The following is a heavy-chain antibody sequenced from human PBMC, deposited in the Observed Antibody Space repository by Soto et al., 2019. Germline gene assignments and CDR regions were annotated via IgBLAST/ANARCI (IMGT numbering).Heavy chain of an antibody. CDR2: IIPIFGTA. CDR1: GGTFSSYA. CDR3: ASGEGKVTNPDPSGYYYGMDV. V-gene: IGHV1-69*12. Sequence: QVQLVQSGAEVKKPGSSVKVSCKASGGTFSSYAISWVRQAPGQGLEWMGGIIPIFGTANYAQKFQGRVPITADESTSTAYMELSSLRSEDTAVYYCASGEGKVTNPDPSGYYYGMDVWGQGTTVTVSS. D-gene: IGHD2-21*02. J-gene: IGHJ6*02.